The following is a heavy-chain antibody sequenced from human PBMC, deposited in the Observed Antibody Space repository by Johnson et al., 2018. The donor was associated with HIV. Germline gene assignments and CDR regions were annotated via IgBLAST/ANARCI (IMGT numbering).Heavy chain of an antibody. D-gene: IGHD6-13*01. Sequence: MQLVESGGGLVQPGGSLRLSCAASGFTFSSYWMTWVRQAPGKGLEWVANIKQDGSEKYYVASVRGRFTISRDNAKNTLSLQMNSRRAEDTAMYYCARGYSSSSDDAFDIWGQGTLVTVSS. CDR2: IKQDGSEK. CDR3: ARGYSSSSDDAFDI. V-gene: IGHV3-7*04. J-gene: IGHJ3*02. CDR1: GFTFSSYW.